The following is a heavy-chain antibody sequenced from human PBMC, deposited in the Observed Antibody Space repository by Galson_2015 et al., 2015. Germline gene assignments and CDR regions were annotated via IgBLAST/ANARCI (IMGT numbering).Heavy chain of an antibody. CDR2: ISSSSSYI. Sequence: SLRLSCAASGLTFSSYSMNWVRQAPGKGLEWVSSISSSSSYIYYADSVKGRFTISRDNAKNSLYLQMNSLRAEDTAVYYCARGRGTLAGGFDYWGQGTLVTVSS. CDR3: ARGRGTLAGGFDY. CDR1: GLTFSSYS. J-gene: IGHJ4*02. D-gene: IGHD3-16*01. V-gene: IGHV3-21*01.